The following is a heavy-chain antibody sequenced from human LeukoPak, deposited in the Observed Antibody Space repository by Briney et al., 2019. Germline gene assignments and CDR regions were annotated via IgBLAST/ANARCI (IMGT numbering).Heavy chain of an antibody. J-gene: IGHJ4*02. CDR2: ISSSSSTI. CDR1: GFTFSSYS. Sequence: GRSLRLSCAASGFTFSSYSMNWVRQAPGKGLEWVSYISSSSSTIYYADSVKGRFTISRDNAKNSLYLQMNSLRAEDTAVYYCARGLWDIAAAGLIDYWGQGTLVTVSS. CDR3: ARGLWDIAAAGLIDY. D-gene: IGHD6-13*01. V-gene: IGHV3-48*04.